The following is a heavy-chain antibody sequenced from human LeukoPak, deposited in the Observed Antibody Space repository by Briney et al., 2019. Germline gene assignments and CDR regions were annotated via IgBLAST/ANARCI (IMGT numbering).Heavy chain of an antibody. CDR2: ISGSGGNT. J-gene: IGHJ4*02. CDR1: GFTFSSYA. D-gene: IGHD4/OR15-4a*01. CDR3: AKDGYAMVSFFDY. V-gene: IGHV3-23*01. Sequence: GGSLSLTCAASGFTFSSYAMTWVRQAPGTGLEWVSGISGSGGNTYYADSVKGRFTISRDNSKNTLYLQLNSLRAEDTAAYYCAKDGYAMVSFFDYWGQGTLVSVSS.